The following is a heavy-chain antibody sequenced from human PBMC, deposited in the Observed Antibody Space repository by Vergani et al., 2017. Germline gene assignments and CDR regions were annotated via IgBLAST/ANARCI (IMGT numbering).Heavy chain of an antibody. CDR1: GFTFGDYA. CDR3: TRDTLYPSSGWYVGLFDY. D-gene: IGHD6-19*01. V-gene: IGHV3-49*05. CDR2: IRSKAYGGTT. J-gene: IGHJ4*02. Sequence: EVQLVESGGGLVKPGRSLRLSCTASGFTFGDYAMSWFRQAPGKGLEGVGFIRSKAYGGTTEYAASVKGRFTISRDDSKSIAYLQMNSLKTEDTAVYYWTRDTLYPSSGWYVGLFDYWGQGTLVTVSS.